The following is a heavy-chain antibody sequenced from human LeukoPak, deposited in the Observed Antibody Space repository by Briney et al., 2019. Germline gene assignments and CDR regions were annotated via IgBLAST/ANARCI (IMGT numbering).Heavy chain of an antibody. V-gene: IGHV3-72*01. CDR2: SRNKANSYTT. D-gene: IGHD3-16*02. CDR3: APLYVWGSYRQPID. CDR1: GLTFSDHY. Sequence: PGGSLRLSCTASGLTFSDHYMDWVRQAPGKGLEWVGRSRNKANSYTTEYAASVKGRFTISRDDSKNSLFLQMSSLKTEDTAVYYCAPLYVWGSYRQPIDWGQGTLVTVSS. J-gene: IGHJ4*02.